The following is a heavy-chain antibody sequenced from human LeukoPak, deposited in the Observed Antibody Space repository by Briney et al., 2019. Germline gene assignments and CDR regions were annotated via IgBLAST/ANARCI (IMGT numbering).Heavy chain of an antibody. CDR2: ISFDGTIK. D-gene: IGHD5-12*01. CDR1: RFTFSSYG. CDR3: AREDSGYDFDY. Sequence: GGSLRFSCAASRFTFSSYGMHWVRQAPGKGLEWVAVISFDGTIKYYADSVKGRFTTSRDNSKNTLYLQMNSLRVEDTAVYYCAREDSGYDFDYWGQGTLVTVSS. J-gene: IGHJ4*02. V-gene: IGHV3-30*03.